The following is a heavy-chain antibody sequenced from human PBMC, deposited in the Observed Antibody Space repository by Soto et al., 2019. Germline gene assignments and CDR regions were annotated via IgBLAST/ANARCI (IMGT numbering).Heavy chain of an antibody. V-gene: IGHV2-5*02. CDR2: IYWDDGK. J-gene: IGHJ3*01. CDR1: GLSLTTSGVG. CDR3: AHVGITFGGVVADDAFDV. D-gene: IGHD3-16*01. Sequence: QITLMESGPTLVKPTEPLTLTCTVSGLSLTTSGVGVSWIRQPHGTALELLAVIYWDDGKRYSPSLKTRLVLTKYNPKTQVVLTMTNMDSVATATYLYAHVGITFGGVVADDAFDVWGQGTMVTVSS.